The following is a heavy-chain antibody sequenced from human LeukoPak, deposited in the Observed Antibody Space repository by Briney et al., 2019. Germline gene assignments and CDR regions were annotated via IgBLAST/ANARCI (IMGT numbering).Heavy chain of an antibody. CDR1: GGSFSGYY. J-gene: IGHJ4*02. CDR2: INHSGST. CDR3: ARARETVPIDY. D-gene: IGHD4-11*01. V-gene: IGHV4-34*01. Sequence: PSETLSLTCAVYGGSFSGYYWSWIRQPPGKGLEWIGEINHSGSTNYNPSLKSRVTISVDTSKNQFSLKLSSVTAADTAVYYCARARETVPIDYWSQGTLVTASS.